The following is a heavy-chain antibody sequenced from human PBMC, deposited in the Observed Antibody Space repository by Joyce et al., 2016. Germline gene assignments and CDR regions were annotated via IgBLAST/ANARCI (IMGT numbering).Heavy chain of an antibody. J-gene: IGHJ5*02. CDR3: ARSFFYCSGGSCFSGEWFDP. CDR1: GGSISSSTYY. Sequence: QLQLQESGPGLVKPSETLSLSCTVSGGSISSSTYYWDWIRQPPRKGLEWIGSVYYSGSTYYNPSLKSRVTISVDTSKNQFSLKLTSVTAADTAVYYCARSFFYCSGGSCFSGEWFDPWGQGTLVTVSS. V-gene: IGHV4-39*07. D-gene: IGHD2-15*01. CDR2: VYYSGST.